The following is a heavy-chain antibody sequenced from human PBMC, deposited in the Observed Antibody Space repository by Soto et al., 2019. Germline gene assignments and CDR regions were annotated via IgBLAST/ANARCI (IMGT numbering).Heavy chain of an antibody. D-gene: IGHD2-2*01. CDR1: CYTFSNYG. V-gene: IGHV1-18*01. J-gene: IGHJ5*02. CDR2: ISLYSDGT. Sequence: SVKVSCKASCYTFSNYGITCVRQAPGQPLEWLGWISLYSDGTNDVQKFQGRVSMTTDTSTTTVYMELRSLRSDDTAVYYCARVVPGAEVWFGPWGQGTLVTVSS. CDR3: ARVVPGAEVWFGP.